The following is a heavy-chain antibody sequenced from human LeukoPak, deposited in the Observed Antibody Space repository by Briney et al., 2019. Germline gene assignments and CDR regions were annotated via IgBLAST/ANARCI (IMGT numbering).Heavy chain of an antibody. D-gene: IGHD6-13*01. V-gene: IGHV3-21*04. CDR1: GFTFSSYS. CDR3: AKDRGYSTSWYSDY. Sequence: GGSLRLSCAASGFTFSSYSMNWVRQAPGKGLEWVSSISSSSSYIYYADSVKGRFTISRDNSKNTLYLRMNSLRAEDTALYYCAKDRGYSTSWYSDYWGQGNLVTVSA. CDR2: ISSSSSYI. J-gene: IGHJ4*02.